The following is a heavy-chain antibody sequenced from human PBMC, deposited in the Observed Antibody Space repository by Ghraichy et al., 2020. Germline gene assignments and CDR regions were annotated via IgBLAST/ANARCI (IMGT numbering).Heavy chain of an antibody. D-gene: IGHD5-24*01. CDR3: VHADDGTSATDYFYYGMDV. Sequence: SGPTLVKPTQTLTLTCTFSGFSLSTSGVGVGWIRQPPGKALEWLALIYWNDDNLYSPSLRSRLTITKDTSKNQVVLTMTNMGPVDTATYYCVHADDGTSATDYFYYGMDVWGQGTTVTVSS. V-gene: IGHV2-5*01. J-gene: IGHJ6*02. CDR2: IYWNDDN. CDR1: GFSLSTSGVG.